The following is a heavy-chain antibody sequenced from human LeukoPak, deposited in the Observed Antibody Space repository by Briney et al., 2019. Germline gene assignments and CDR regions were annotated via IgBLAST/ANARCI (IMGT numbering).Heavy chain of an antibody. CDR3: ARHLDYDSGGYFYPYFDD. J-gene: IGHJ4*02. Sequence: SETLSLTCNVSGYSMRSYYWSWLRQPPGKGLEWIAYFSHSGTTNYNPSLKSRVIISVDTSNHQFSLTLRSVTAADTAVYYCARHLDYDSGGYFYPYFDDWGQGTQVTVSS. V-gene: IGHV4-59*08. CDR1: GYSMRSYY. D-gene: IGHD3-22*01. CDR2: FSHSGTT.